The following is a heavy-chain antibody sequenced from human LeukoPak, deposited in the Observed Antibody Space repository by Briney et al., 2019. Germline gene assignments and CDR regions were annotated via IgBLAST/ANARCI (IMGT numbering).Heavy chain of an antibody. V-gene: IGHV3-33*01. Sequence: GGSLRLSCAASGFTFRSYGMHWVRQAPGKGLEWVAVIWYDGSNKYYADSVKGRFTISRDNSKNTLYLQMNSLRAEDTAVYYCAREGVDFWSGVLSFDYWGQGTLVTVSS. CDR1: GFTFRSYG. CDR3: AREGVDFWSGVLSFDY. D-gene: IGHD3-3*01. J-gene: IGHJ4*02. CDR2: IWYDGSNK.